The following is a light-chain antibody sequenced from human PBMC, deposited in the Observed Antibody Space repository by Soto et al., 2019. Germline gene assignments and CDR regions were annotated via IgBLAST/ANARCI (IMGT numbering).Light chain of an antibody. V-gene: IGLV2-14*01. CDR3: SSYTSNSITYV. J-gene: IGLJ1*01. Sequence: QSVLTQPASVSGSPGQSITISCTGTSSDVGGYNYVSWYQQHPGKAPKLMIYEVSNRPSGVSNRFSGSKSGNTASLTISGLQAEDEADYYSSSYTSNSITYVFGIGTKLTVL. CDR2: EVS. CDR1: SSDVGGYNY.